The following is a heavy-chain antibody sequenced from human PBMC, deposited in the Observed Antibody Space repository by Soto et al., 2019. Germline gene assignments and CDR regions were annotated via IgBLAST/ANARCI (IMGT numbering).Heavy chain of an antibody. CDR1: GYTLPSYY. CDR3: VRRDFGDYDYFDY. CDR2: INPSTGVT. J-gene: IGHJ4*02. Sequence: QVQLKQSGAEVEKPGASVKLSCKASGYTLPSYYIHWVRQAPGQGLDWMGMINPSTGVTTYAQEFQGRITLTKDPTTRGAKNTFYMQLSGLRSDDTAVYYCVRRDFGDYDYFDYWGQGTLVTISS. D-gene: IGHD4-17*01. V-gene: IGHV1-46*01.